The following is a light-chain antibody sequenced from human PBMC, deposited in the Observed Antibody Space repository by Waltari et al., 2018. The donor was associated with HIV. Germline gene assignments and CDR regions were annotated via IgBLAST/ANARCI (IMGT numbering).Light chain of an antibody. CDR2: GNS. J-gene: IGLJ3*02. Sequence: ISCTGSSSNIGADYHVYWYQHLPGTAPKLLIYGNSNRPSGVPNRFSGSKSDTSASLAITGLQAEDEADYYCQSYDRSLSAWVFGGGTRLNVL. CDR3: QSYDRSLSAWV. CDR1: SSNIGADYH. V-gene: IGLV1-40*01.